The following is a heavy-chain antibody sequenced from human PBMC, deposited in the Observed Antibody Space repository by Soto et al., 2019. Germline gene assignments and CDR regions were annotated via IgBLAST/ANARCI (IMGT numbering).Heavy chain of an antibody. J-gene: IGHJ4*02. CDR1: GFTFSNAW. V-gene: IGHV3-15*07. CDR3: TTQVYSGYDLRVDY. CDR2: IKSKTDGGTT. D-gene: IGHD5-12*01. Sequence: GGSLRLSCAASGFTFSNAWMNWVRQAPGKGLEWVGRIKSKTDGGTTDYAAPVKGRFTISRDDSKNTLYLQMNSLKTEDTAVYYCTTQVYSGYDLRVDYWGQGTLVTVSS.